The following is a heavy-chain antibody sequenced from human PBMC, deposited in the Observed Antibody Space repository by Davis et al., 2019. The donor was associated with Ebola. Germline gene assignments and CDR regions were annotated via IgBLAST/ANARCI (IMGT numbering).Heavy chain of an antibody. CDR3: ARGGPDGY. V-gene: IGHV3-64*01. CDR1: GFTFSSFA. Sequence: GESLKISCAASGFTFSSFAMHWVRQAPGKGLDYVSTISSNGLRTYYANSVKGRFIISRDNSKNTLYLQMNSLRAEDTAVYYCARGGPDGYWGQGTLVTVSS. J-gene: IGHJ4*02. CDR2: ISSNGLRT.